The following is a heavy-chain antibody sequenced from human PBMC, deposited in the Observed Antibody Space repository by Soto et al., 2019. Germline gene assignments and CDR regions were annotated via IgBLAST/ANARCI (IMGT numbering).Heavy chain of an antibody. CDR1: GFSLSTSKVG. D-gene: IGHD3-3*01. Sequence: SGPTLVKPTQTLTLTCTFSGFSLSTSKVGVGWIRQPPGKALEWLALIYWDDDKRYSPSLKSRLTITKDTSKNQVVLTMTNMDPVDTATYYCAHQDSTIFGFDYWGQGTLVTVSS. CDR3: AHQDSTIFGFDY. V-gene: IGHV2-5*02. CDR2: IYWDDDK. J-gene: IGHJ4*02.